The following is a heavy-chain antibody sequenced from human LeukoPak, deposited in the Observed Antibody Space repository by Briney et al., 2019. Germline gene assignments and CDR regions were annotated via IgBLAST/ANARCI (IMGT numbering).Heavy chain of an antibody. CDR1: GFTFSSYA. Sequence: GESRKISCAASGFTFSSYAMSWVRQAPGEGLVWVSRIKSDGTTATYADSVTGRFTISRDNAKNTLYLQMNSLRVEDTAVYYCARTVYYDTDDAYYRNFDSWGQGTLVTVSS. J-gene: IGHJ4*02. D-gene: IGHD3-22*01. CDR3: ARTVYYDTDDAYYRNFDS. CDR2: IKSDGTTA. V-gene: IGHV3-74*03.